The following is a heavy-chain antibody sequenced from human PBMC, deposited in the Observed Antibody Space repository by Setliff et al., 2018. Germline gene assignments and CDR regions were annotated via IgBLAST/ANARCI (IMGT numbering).Heavy chain of an antibody. V-gene: IGHV1-2*02. CDR3: ARGREWLVRVDI. CDR2: INPSSGGT. Sequence: ASVKVSCKASGYTFTGYYMHWVRQAPGQGLEWMGWINPSSGGTNYAQKFQGRVTMTRDTSISTAYMELSRLRSDDTAVYYCARGREWLVRVDIWGQGTMVTVS. D-gene: IGHD6-19*01. J-gene: IGHJ3*02. CDR1: GYTFTGYY.